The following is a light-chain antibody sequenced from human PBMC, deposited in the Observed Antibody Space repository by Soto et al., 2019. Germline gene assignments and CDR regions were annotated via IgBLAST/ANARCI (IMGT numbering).Light chain of an antibody. CDR3: CSYAGSGTWV. CDR2: EDN. J-gene: IGLJ3*02. CDR1: SSDVGSYTL. Sequence: QSALTQPASVSGSPGQSITISCTGTSSDVGSYTLVSWYQQHPGKAPKLMIYEDNKRPSGVSNRFSGSKSGNTASLTISGLQAEDEADYYCCSYAGSGTWVFGGGTKVTVL. V-gene: IGLV2-23*01.